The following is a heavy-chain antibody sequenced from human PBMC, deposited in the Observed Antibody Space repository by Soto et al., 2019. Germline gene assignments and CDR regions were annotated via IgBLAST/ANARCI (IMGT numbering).Heavy chain of an antibody. J-gene: IGHJ4*02. D-gene: IGHD6-19*01. CDR1: GGSISFGTYY. Sequence: PSETLSLTCTVSGGSISFGTYYWGWIRQPAGRGLEWIGSIHYSGSAYYNPSLKSRVTISVDTSKNQFSLELTSVTAADTAVYYCAAVSSGWSGPVDFWGQGPLVTVSS. V-gene: IGHV4-39*01. CDR3: AAVSSGWSGPVDF. CDR2: IHYSGSA.